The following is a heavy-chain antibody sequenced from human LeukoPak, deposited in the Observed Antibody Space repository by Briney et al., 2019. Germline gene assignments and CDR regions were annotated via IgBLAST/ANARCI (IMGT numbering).Heavy chain of an antibody. CDR2: IYYSGTT. J-gene: IGHJ4*02. CDR1: GGSINSNSHH. CDR3: ARRGDILTDYAYDF. D-gene: IGHD3-9*01. V-gene: IGHV4-39*02. Sequence: SETLSLTCSVSGGSINSNSHHWDWIRQAPGKGLEWIRNIYYSGTTSYNPSLKSRVTISVDTSKNHFSLRLSSVTAADTAVYYCARRGDILTDYAYDFWGQGTLVTVSS.